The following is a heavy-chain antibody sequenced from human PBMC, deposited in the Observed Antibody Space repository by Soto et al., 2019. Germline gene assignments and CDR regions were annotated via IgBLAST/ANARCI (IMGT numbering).Heavy chain of an antibody. V-gene: IGHV3-23*01. D-gene: IGHD1-26*01. CDR3: ATDRRSCSYRRNFDY. CDR1: GFAFSSYG. J-gene: IGHJ4*02. CDR2: IGGGGGGT. Sequence: EVQLLESGGGLVQPGGSLRLSCAASGFAFSSYGMSVVRQAPGKGPEWVSVIGGGGGGTYYADSVKGRFTISTDNSKNTLYLQMNSLRAEDKSVYDCATDRRSCSYRRNFDYWGQGTLVTVSS.